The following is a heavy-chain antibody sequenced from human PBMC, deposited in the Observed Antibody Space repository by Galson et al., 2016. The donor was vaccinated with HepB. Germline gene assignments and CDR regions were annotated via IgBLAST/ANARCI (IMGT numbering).Heavy chain of an antibody. Sequence: QSGAEVKKPGESLKISCKGSGYIFSNYWIGWVRQMPGEGLEWVALSSPDGSNTRYSPSFEGRVTISADESIFTAYLQWSSLKSSDTAIYYCARRVAVDGGVLDYWGQGTLVTVSS. CDR2: SSPDGSNT. J-gene: IGHJ4*02. V-gene: IGHV5-51*01. D-gene: IGHD6-19*01. CDR1: GYIFSNYW. CDR3: ARRVAVDGGVLDY.